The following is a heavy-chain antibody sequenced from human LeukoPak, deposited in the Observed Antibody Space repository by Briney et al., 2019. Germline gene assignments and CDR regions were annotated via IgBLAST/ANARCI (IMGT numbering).Heavy chain of an antibody. D-gene: IGHD6-13*01. Sequence: GGSLRLSCAASGFTFSSYWMHWVRQAPGKGLVWVSRINSDESRTTYADSVKGRFTISRDNAKNTLYLQMNSLRAEDTAVYYCARGQPGVAAAGNLDYWGQGTLVTVSS. J-gene: IGHJ4*02. CDR1: GFTFSSYW. CDR3: ARGQPGVAAAGNLDY. V-gene: IGHV3-74*01. CDR2: INSDESRT.